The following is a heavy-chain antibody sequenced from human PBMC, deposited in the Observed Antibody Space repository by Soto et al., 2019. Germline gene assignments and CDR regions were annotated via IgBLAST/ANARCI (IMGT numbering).Heavy chain of an antibody. CDR3: AKVPEGHDAFDI. Sequence: PGGSLRLSCAASGFTFSSYGMHWVRQAPGKGLEWVAVMSYDGGKKFYADSVKGRFTISRDNSKNTQYLQMNSLRTEDTAVYYCAKVPEGHDAFDIWGQGTMVTVSS. CDR1: GFTFSSYG. V-gene: IGHV3-30*18. CDR2: MSYDGGKK. J-gene: IGHJ3*02.